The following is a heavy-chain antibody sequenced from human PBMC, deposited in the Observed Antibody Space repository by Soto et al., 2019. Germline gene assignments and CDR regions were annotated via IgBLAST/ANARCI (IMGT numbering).Heavy chain of an antibody. D-gene: IGHD6-19*01. CDR3: ARDGGRIAVAGTLRYYYYYMDV. CDR1: GYTFTSYG. CDR2: ISAYNGNT. Sequence: ASVKVSCKASGYTFTSYGISWVRQAPGQGLEWMGWISAYNGNTNYAQKLQGRVTMTTDTSTSTAYMELGSLRSDDTAVYYCARDGGRIAVAGTLRYYYYYMDVWGKGTTVTVSS. V-gene: IGHV1-18*01. J-gene: IGHJ6*03.